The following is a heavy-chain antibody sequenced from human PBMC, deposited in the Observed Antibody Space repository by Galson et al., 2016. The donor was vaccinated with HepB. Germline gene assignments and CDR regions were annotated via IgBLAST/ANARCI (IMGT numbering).Heavy chain of an antibody. D-gene: IGHD2-15*01. CDR3: ARDLVEFCSGSSCQRGGMDV. V-gene: IGHV3-74*01. J-gene: IGHJ6*02. CDR1: GFTFSSYW. Sequence: SLRLSCAASGFTFSSYWMHWVRQAPGKGLVSVSRINNDGSSINYVDSVKGRFTSSRDNAKNTLFLQMNSLRAGDTAVYYCARDLVEFCSGSSCQRGGMDVWGQGTTVTVSS. CDR2: INNDGSSI.